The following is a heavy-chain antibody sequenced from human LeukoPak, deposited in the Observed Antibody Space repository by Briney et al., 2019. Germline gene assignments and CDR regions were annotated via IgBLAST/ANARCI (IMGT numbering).Heavy chain of an antibody. J-gene: IGHJ3*02. D-gene: IGHD6-13*01. CDR1: GFTFSSYS. Sequence: QPGGSLRLSCAASGFTFSSYSMNWVRQAPGKGLEWVSYISSSSSTIYYADSVKGRFTISRDNAKNSLYLQMNSLRAEDTAVYYCARDDQQLVRGYAFDIWGQGTMVTVSS. V-gene: IGHV3-48*04. CDR2: ISSSSSTI. CDR3: ARDDQQLVRGYAFDI.